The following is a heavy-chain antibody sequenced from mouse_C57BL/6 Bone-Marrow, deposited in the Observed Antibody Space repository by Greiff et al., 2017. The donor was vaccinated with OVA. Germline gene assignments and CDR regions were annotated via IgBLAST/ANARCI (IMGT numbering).Heavy chain of an antibody. J-gene: IGHJ3*01. CDR3: TREGPLLTRAWFAY. CDR2: ISSGGDYI. V-gene: IGHV5-9-1*02. D-gene: IGHD2-1*01. CDR1: GFTFSSYA. Sequence: EVQVVESGAGLVKPGGSLKLSCAASGFTFSSYAMSWVRQTPEKRLEWVAYISSGGDYIYYADTVKGRFTISRDNARNTLYLQMSSLKSEDTAMYYCTREGPLLTRAWFAYWGQGTLVTVSA.